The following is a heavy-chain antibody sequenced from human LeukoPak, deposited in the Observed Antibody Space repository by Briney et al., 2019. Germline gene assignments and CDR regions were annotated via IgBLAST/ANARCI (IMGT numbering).Heavy chain of an antibody. CDR3: ARGDTGSRWYGGIVALDY. D-gene: IGHD6-13*01. V-gene: IGHV4-59*01. CDR2: IYYSGST. Sequence: SETLSLTCTVSGGSISSYYWSWIRQPPGKGLEWIGYIYYSGSTNYNPSLKSRVTISLDTSKNQFSLKLSSVTAADTAVYYCARGDTGSRWYGGIVALDYWGHGTLVTVSS. CDR1: GGSISSYY. J-gene: IGHJ4*01.